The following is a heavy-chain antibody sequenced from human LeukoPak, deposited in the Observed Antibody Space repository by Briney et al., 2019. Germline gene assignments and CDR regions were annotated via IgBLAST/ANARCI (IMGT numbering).Heavy chain of an antibody. CDR3: ARGPGIAAAGDY. Sequence: PSETLPLTCAVYGGSFSGYYWSWIRQPPGKGLEWIGEINHSGSTNYNPSLKSRVTISVDTSKNQFSLKLSSVTAADTAVYYCARGPGIAAAGDYWGQGTLVTVSS. CDR2: INHSGST. V-gene: IGHV4-34*01. D-gene: IGHD6-13*01. CDR1: GGSFSGYY. J-gene: IGHJ4*02.